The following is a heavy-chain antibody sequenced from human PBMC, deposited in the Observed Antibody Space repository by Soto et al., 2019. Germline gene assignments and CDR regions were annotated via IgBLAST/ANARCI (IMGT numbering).Heavy chain of an antibody. D-gene: IGHD1-26*01. Sequence: QVQLQESGPGLMKPSETLSLTCTVSGGSVSNDAYYWSWIRQPPGKRLEWIGYIYHSGSTYYNPSLTSRVIISVDMSETQFSLRLNSVTAADTAVYYCARLGIGWEFPFDPWGQGTLVNVSS. CDR1: GGSVSNDAYY. J-gene: IGHJ5*02. CDR3: ARLGIGWEFPFDP. CDR2: IYHSGST. V-gene: IGHV4-61*08.